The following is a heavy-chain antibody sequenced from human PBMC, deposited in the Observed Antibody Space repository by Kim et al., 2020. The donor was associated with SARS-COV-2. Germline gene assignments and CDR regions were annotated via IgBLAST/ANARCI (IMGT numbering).Heavy chain of an antibody. CDR3: ARARPKNYYDSSGYYFDY. CDR2: ISSSGSTI. J-gene: IGHJ4*02. CDR1: GFTFSSYE. D-gene: IGHD3-22*01. V-gene: IGHV3-48*03. Sequence: GGSLRLSCAASGFTFSSYEMNWVRQAPGKGLEWVSYISSSGSTIYYADSVKGRFTISRDNAKNSLYLQMNSLRAEDTAVYYCARARPKNYYDSSGYYFDYWGQGTLVTVSS.